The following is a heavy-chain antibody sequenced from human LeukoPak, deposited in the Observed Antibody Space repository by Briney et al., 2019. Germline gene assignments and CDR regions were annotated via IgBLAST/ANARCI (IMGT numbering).Heavy chain of an antibody. J-gene: IGHJ4*02. D-gene: IGHD3-22*01. Sequence: SETLSLTCTVSGGSISSSSYYWGWIRQPPGRGLEWIGSIYYSGSTYYNPSLKSRVTISVDTSKNQFSLKLSSVTAADTAVYYCAKDHTYYYDSSGYYFDYWGQGTLVTVSS. CDR2: IYYSGST. CDR3: AKDHTYYYDSSGYYFDY. V-gene: IGHV4-39*01. CDR1: GGSISSSSYY.